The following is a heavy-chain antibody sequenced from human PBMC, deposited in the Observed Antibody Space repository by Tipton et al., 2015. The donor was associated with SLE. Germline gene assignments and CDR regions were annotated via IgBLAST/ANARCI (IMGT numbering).Heavy chain of an antibody. V-gene: IGHV4-39*07. J-gene: IGHJ4*02. CDR2: IYYSGST. D-gene: IGHD6-6*01. CDR3: ARARGLYSSSSYGYY. Sequence: TLSLTCTVSGGSISSSSYYWGWIRQPPGKGLEWIGSIYYSGSTYYNPSLKSRVTISVDTSKNQFSLKLSSVTAADTAVYYCARARGLYSSSSYGYYWGQGTLVTVSS. CDR1: GGSISSSSYY.